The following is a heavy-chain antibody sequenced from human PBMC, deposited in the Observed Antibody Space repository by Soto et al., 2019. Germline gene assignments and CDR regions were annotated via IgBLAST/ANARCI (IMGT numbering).Heavy chain of an antibody. D-gene: IGHD3-10*01. V-gene: IGHV1-18*01. J-gene: IGHJ4*02. CDR1: GYTFTSFG. CDR3: ARVNNGSGTYYKRGFPGNFEY. Sequence: ASVKVSCKASGYTFTSFGISWVRQTPGQGLEWMGWISGDNGYTKYAQKLQGRVTMTTDTPTSTAYMELRSLRSDDTAVYYCARVNNGSGTYYKRGFPGNFEYWGQGTLVTVPS. CDR2: ISGDNGYT.